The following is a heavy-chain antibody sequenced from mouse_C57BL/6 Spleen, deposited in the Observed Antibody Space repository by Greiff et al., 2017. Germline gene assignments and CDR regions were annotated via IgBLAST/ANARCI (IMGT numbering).Heavy chain of an antibody. CDR3: ARDYGNFYAMDY. CDR1: GYTFTDYY. D-gene: IGHD2-1*01. CDR2: INPYNGGT. Sequence: DVQLQESGPVLVKPGASVKMSCKASGYTFTDYYMNWVKQSHGKSLEWIGVINPYNGGTSYNQKFKGKATLTVDKSSSTAYMELNSLTSEDSAVYYCARDYGNFYAMDYWGQGTSVTVSS. J-gene: IGHJ4*01. V-gene: IGHV1-19*01.